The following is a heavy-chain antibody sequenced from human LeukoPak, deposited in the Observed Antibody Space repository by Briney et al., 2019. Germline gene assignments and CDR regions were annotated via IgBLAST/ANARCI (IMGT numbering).Heavy chain of an antibody. V-gene: IGHV3-64D*06. CDR2: ISSNGGSA. D-gene: IGHD3-10*01. CDR1: GFTFSRYA. Sequence: GGSLRLSCSASGFTFSRYAMHWVRQAPGKGLEYVSAISSNGGSAYYADSVKGRFTISRDNSRNTLHLQMSSLRVEDTAVYYCVKDSSSGSYFDYWGQGTLVTVSS. J-gene: IGHJ4*02. CDR3: VKDSSSGSYFDY.